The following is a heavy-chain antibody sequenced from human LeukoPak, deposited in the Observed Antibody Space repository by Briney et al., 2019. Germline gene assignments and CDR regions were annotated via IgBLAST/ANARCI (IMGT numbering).Heavy chain of an antibody. CDR3: AKGLRYSSGWPKFDY. Sequence: GGSLRLSCAASGFTFSSYEMNWVRQAPGKGLEWVSYITSSGSTIYYADSVKGRFTISRDNSKNTLSLQMNSLRPEDTAVYYCAKGLRYSSGWPKFDYWGQGTLVTVSS. CDR1: GFTFSSYE. V-gene: IGHV3-48*03. D-gene: IGHD6-19*01. J-gene: IGHJ4*02. CDR2: ITSSGSTI.